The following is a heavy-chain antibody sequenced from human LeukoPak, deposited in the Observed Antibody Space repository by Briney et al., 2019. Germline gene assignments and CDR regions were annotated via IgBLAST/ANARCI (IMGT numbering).Heavy chain of an antibody. D-gene: IGHD2-2*02. CDR3: ARGRGLDYCSSTSCYTNGATFDP. CDR2: IYYSGST. V-gene: IGHV4-30-4*01. J-gene: IGHJ5*02. Sequence: SETLSLTCTVSGGSISSGDYYWSWIRQPPGKGLEWIGYIYYSGSTYYNPSLKSRVTISVDTSKNQFSLKLSSVTAADTAVYYCARGRGLDYCSSTSCYTNGATFDPWGQGTLVTVSS. CDR1: GGSISSGDYY.